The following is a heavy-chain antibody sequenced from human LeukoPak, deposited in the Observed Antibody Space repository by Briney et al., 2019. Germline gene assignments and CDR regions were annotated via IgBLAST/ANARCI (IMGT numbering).Heavy chain of an antibody. V-gene: IGHV3-9*03. CDR2: ITWNSGSI. Sequence: GGSLRLSCAASGFTFSNYWMHWVRQAPGKGLEWVSSITWNSGSIDYADSVKGRFTTSRDNAKNSLYLQMNSLRAEDMALYYCAKGKIPVAGTPLFDYWGQGTQVTVSS. D-gene: IGHD6-19*01. J-gene: IGHJ4*02. CDR1: GFTFSNYW. CDR3: AKGKIPVAGTPLFDY.